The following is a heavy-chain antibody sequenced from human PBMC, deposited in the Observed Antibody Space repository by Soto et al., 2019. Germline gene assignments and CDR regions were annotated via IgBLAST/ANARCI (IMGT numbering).Heavy chain of an antibody. CDR2: INPNSGGT. CDR3: ARDRGSGWYLTYYYYGMDV. J-gene: IGHJ6*02. Sequence: ASVKVSCKASGYTFTGYYMYWVRQAPGQGLEWMGWINPNSGGTNYAQKFQGRVTMTRDTSISTAYMELSRLRSDDMAVYYCARDRGSGWYLTYYYYGMDVWGQGTTVTVSS. CDR1: GYTFTGYY. D-gene: IGHD6-19*01. V-gene: IGHV1-2*02.